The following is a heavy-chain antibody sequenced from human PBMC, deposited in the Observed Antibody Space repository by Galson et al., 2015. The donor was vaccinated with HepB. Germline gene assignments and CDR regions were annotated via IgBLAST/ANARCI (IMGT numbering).Heavy chain of an antibody. CDR2: ISSSSYI. CDR1: GFTFSSYS. V-gene: IGHV3-21*01. J-gene: IGHJ1*01. Sequence: SLRLSCAASGFTFSSYSMNWVRQAPGKGLEWVSSISSSSYIYYADSVKGRFTISRDNAKDSLYLQMNSLRAEDTAVYYCARDYEGCSSTSCYETGEYFQHWGQGTLVTVSS. CDR3: ARDYEGCSSTSCYETGEYFQH. D-gene: IGHD2-2*01.